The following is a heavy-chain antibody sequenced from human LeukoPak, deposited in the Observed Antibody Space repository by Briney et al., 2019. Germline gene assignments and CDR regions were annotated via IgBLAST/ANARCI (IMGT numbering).Heavy chain of an antibody. V-gene: IGHV3-23*01. Sequence: QSGGSLKLSCAASGFTFSSYAMSWVRQAPGKGLEWVSAISGSGGSTYYADSVKGRFTISRDNAKNSLYLQMNILRAEDTALYYCARESGGTTKWENFDYWGQGTLVTVSS. CDR1: GFTFSSYA. CDR3: ARESGGTTKWENFDY. CDR2: ISGSGGST. J-gene: IGHJ4*02. D-gene: IGHD1-7*01.